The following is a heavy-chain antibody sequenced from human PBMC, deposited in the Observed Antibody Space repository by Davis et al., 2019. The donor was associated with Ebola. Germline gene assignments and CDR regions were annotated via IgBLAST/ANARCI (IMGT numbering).Heavy chain of an antibody. J-gene: IGHJ6*02. V-gene: IGHV3-7*01. D-gene: IGHD2-15*01. CDR1: GFTFSTYW. Sequence: GGSLRLSCAASGFTFSTYWMSWVRQAPGKGLQWVANIKQDGSEKYYVDSVKGRLTISRDNAKNSLYLQMNSLGADDTAVYYCARDKKWHVGGLFGGYYYYGMDVWGQGTTVTVSS. CDR3: ARDKKWHVGGLFGGYYYYGMDV. CDR2: IKQDGSEK.